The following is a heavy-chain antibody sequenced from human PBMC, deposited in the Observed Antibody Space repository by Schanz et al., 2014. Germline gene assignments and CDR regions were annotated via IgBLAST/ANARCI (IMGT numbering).Heavy chain of an antibody. V-gene: IGHV3-23*01. CDR2: ISSGGNP. Sequence: EVHLLDSGGGLVQPGGSLRLSCAASGFTFSSYAMSWVRQAPGKGLEWVTSISSGGNPYYANSVKGRFGISRDNSENTLYLQMSSLRVEDTAVYYCARDPRGGKDDRAYYCDYWGQGTLVSGSS. CDR1: GFTFSSYA. CDR3: ARDPRGGKDDRAYYCDY. D-gene: IGHD3-10*01. J-gene: IGHJ4*02.